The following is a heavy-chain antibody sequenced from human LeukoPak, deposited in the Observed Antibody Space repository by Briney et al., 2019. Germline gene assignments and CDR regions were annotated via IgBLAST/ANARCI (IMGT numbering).Heavy chain of an antibody. Sequence: SETLSLTCTVSGGSISSYYWSWIRQPPGKGLEWIGYIYYSGSTNYNPSLKSRVTISVDTSKNQFSLKLSSVTAADTAVYHCARAGGSHCSGGSCYEVHYYYYGMDVWGQGTTVTVSS. D-gene: IGHD2-15*01. CDR1: GGSISSYY. CDR3: ARAGGSHCSGGSCYEVHYYYYGMDV. CDR2: IYYSGST. J-gene: IGHJ6*02. V-gene: IGHV4-59*01.